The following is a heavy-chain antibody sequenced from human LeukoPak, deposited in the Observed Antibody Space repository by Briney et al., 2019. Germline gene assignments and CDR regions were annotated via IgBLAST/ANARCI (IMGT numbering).Heavy chain of an antibody. V-gene: IGHV4-39*01. J-gene: IGHJ5*02. D-gene: IGHD3-16*01. Sequence: PSETLSLTCTVSGGSISSSSYYWGWIRQPPGKGREWIGSIYYSGSTYYNPSLKSRVTISVDTSKNQFSLKLSSVTAADTAVYYCARRGVMPPYNWFDPWGQGTLVTVSS. CDR2: IYYSGST. CDR3: ARRGVMPPYNWFDP. CDR1: GGSISSSSYY.